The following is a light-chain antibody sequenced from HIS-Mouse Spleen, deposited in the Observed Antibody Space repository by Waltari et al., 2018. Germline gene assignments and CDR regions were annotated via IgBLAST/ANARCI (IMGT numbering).Light chain of an antibody. Sequence: DIQMTQSPSTLSASVGDRVTITCRASQSISSWLAWYQQKPGKAPKLLIYKASSLESGVPSRFSGSGSGTEFTLTISSLQPDDFATYYCQQYNNWPGYTFGQGTKLEIK. CDR2: KAS. J-gene: IGKJ2*01. V-gene: IGKV1-5*03. CDR1: QSISSW. CDR3: QQYNNWPGYT.